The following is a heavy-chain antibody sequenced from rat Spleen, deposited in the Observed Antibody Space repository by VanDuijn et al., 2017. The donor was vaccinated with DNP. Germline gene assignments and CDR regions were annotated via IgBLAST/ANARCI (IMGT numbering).Heavy chain of an antibody. V-gene: IGHV5-7*01. D-gene: IGHD1-11*01. CDR3: TTFEGTNA. CDR2: ISFDGTET. Sequence: EVQLVESGGGLVQPGGSLKLSCAASGFTVSDYNLAWVRQAPKKGLEWVTTISFDGTETYYQDSVKGRFTISRDKAKSTLYLQMDSLRSEDTATYYCTTFEGTNAWGQGTSVTVSS. CDR1: GFTVSDYN. J-gene: IGHJ4*01.